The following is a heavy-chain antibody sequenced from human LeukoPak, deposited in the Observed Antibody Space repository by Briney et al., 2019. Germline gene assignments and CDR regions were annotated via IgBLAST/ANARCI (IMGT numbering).Heavy chain of an antibody. D-gene: IGHD3-9*01. CDR3: ARQTKARYFDFGFDF. CDR2: IYYTSST. CDR1: GDSVSDTTHY. V-gene: IGHV4-39*01. J-gene: IGHJ4*02. Sequence: PSETLSLTCTVSGDSVSDTTHYWGWIRQPPGKGLEWIGNIYYTSSTYSNPSLRSRVTMSVDTSKNQFSLKMSSVTAADTAVYNSARQTKARYFDFGFDFWGQGTLVTASS.